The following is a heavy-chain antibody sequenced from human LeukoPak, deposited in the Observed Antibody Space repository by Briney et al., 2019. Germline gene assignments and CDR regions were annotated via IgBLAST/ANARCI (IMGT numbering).Heavy chain of an antibody. Sequence: SVKVSCKASGGTFSSYAISWVRQAPGQGLEWMGGIIPIFGTANYAQKFQGRVTITADESTSTAYMELSSLRSEDTAVYHCARIYCSGGSCYPTSFDYWGQGTLVTVSS. V-gene: IGHV1-69*13. CDR3: ARIYCSGGSCYPTSFDY. CDR1: GGTFSSYA. CDR2: IIPIFGTA. D-gene: IGHD2-15*01. J-gene: IGHJ4*02.